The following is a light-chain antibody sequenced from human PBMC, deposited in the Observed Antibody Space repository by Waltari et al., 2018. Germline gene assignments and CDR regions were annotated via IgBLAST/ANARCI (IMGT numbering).Light chain of an antibody. J-gene: IGKJ1*01. Sequence: DIQMTQSPSSLSASVGDRVTITCRASQSISSYLNWYQQKPGKAPKLLIYASSSLQRGVRSWFSGSGCVTDFTLTLSSLQTEDFATYDCQQSYSTPRTFGQGTKVEIK. V-gene: IGKV1-39*01. CDR3: QQSYSTPRT. CDR2: ASS. CDR1: QSISSY.